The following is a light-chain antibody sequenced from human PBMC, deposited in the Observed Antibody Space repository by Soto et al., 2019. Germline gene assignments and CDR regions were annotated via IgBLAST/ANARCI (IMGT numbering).Light chain of an antibody. CDR2: DDN. J-gene: IGLJ1*01. Sequence: QSVLTQPPSVSATPGQKVTISCSGGRSNIGNNYVSWYQQVPGTAPQLLIYDDNKRPSGIPDRFSGSKSGTSATLGITGLQTGDEADYYCGTWDSNLSAGVLGTGTKVTVL. CDR3: GTWDSNLSAGV. CDR1: RSNIGNNY. V-gene: IGLV1-51*01.